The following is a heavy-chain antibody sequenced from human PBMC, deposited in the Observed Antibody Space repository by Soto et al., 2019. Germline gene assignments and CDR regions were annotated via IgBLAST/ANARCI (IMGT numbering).Heavy chain of an antibody. Sequence: QVQLQESGPGLVKPSQTLSLTCTVSGGSISSGTYYWSWIRQHQGKGLEWIGYIYYSGSTYYNPSLKSRVTISVDTSNNQFSLRLSFVTAADTAVYYCARAALVPEGLYYYYHGIDVWGPGTTVTVSS. CDR1: GGSISSGTYY. J-gene: IGHJ6*02. D-gene: IGHD2-2*01. CDR2: IYYSGST. V-gene: IGHV4-31*03. CDR3: ARAALVPEGLYYYYHGIDV.